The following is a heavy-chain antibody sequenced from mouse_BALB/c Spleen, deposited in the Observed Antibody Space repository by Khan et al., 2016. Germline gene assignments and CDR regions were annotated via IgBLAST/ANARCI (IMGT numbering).Heavy chain of an antibody. V-gene: IGHV1-9*01. Sequence: QVQLQQSGAELMKPGASMKISCKATGYTFSNYWIEWVRQRPGHGLEWIGEILPGSGHTNCNEKFRGKATFTAETSSNTAYMQLSSLISEDSAVYCCARNSDSYWFAYWGQGTLVTVSA. CDR2: ILPGSGHT. J-gene: IGHJ3*01. CDR3: ARNSDSYWFAY. CDR1: GYTFSNYW. D-gene: IGHD2-12*01.